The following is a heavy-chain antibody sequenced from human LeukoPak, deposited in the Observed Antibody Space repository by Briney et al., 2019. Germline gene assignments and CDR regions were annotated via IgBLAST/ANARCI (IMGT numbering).Heavy chain of an antibody. D-gene: IGHD6-13*01. CDR3: ARVIAGASFDY. Sequence: SQTLSLTCTVSGGSISSGGHSWSWIRQPPGKGLEWIGYIYHSGSGSTYYNPSLKSRVTISIDKSKNQFSLKLNSVTAADTAVYYCARVIAGASFDYWGQGTLVTVSS. V-gene: IGHV4-30-2*01. J-gene: IGHJ4*02. CDR2: IYHSGSGST. CDR1: GGSISSGGHS.